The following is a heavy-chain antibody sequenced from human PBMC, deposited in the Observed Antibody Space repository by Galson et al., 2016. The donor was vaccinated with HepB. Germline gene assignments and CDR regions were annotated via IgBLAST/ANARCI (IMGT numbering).Heavy chain of an antibody. CDR1: GFTFSSYA. CDR3: TKDVDRVTGAMDV. J-gene: IGHJ6*02. V-gene: IGHV3-23*01. D-gene: IGHD5-12*01. Sequence: SLRLSCAASGFTFSSYAMNWVRQTPGKGLEWVSIIGDGGVPTYYADSVKGRFTISRVNSRDTLYLQMSSLRADDTAVYYCTKDVDRVTGAMDVWGQGTTVTVSS. CDR2: IGDGGVPT.